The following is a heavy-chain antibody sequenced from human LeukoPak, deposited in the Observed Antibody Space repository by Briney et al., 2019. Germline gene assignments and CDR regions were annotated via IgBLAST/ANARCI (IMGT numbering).Heavy chain of an antibody. Sequence: PSETLSLTCTSSGGSITYHYWSWIRQPPGKGLEWIGYIYYSESTNYNPSLKSRVTISVDTSKNQLSLKLSSLTAADTAVYYCARGGSHYDVFDIWGQGTMVTVSS. CDR3: ARGGSHYDVFDI. CDR2: IYYSEST. V-gene: IGHV4-59*11. D-gene: IGHD1-26*01. J-gene: IGHJ3*02. CDR1: GGSITYHY.